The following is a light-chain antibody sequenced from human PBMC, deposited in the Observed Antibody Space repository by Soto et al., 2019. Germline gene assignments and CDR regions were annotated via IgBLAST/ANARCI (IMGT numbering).Light chain of an antibody. Sequence: QLVLTQSPSASASLGASVKLTCTLSSGHSSYAIAWHQQQPEKGPRYLMKLNSDGSHSKGDGIPDRFSGSSSGAERYLTISSLQSEDEADYYCQTWGTGILVFGGGTKVTAL. J-gene: IGLJ2*01. CDR1: SGHSSYA. CDR2: LNSDGSH. V-gene: IGLV4-69*01. CDR3: QTWGTGILV.